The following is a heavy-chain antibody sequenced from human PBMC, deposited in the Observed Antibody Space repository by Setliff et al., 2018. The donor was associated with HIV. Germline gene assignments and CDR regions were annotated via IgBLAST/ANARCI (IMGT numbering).Heavy chain of an antibody. CDR3: AKERFTLIGLDAFDI. V-gene: IGHV1-24*01. J-gene: IGHJ3*02. CDR2: FDHEDGET. D-gene: IGHD3-22*01. Sequence: GASVKVSCKVSGDSLTELSIHWVRQAPGKGLEWMGGFDHEDGETIYAQRFQGRVTMTEDTSRDTAYMELSSLRSDGTAVYYCAKERFTLIGLDAFDIWGPGTMVTVSS. CDR1: GDSLTELS.